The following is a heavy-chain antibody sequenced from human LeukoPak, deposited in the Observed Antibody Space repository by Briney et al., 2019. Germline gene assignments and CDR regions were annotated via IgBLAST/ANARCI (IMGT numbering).Heavy chain of an antibody. D-gene: IGHD6-19*01. Sequence: PSETLSLTCTVSGGSISSYYWSWIRHPAGKGLEGIGCFHTSVRTNYNPALESPVHMSVDTSKNQSSLKLSSVTTADTAVYYCARDSNSNGWYRHFQSWGQGTLVTVSS. CDR1: GGSISSYY. CDR3: ARDSNSNGWYRHFQS. CDR2: FHTSVRT. J-gene: IGHJ1*01. V-gene: IGHV4-4*07.